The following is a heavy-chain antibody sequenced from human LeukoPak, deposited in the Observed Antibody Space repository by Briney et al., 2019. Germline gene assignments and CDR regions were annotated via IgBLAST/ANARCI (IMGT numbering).Heavy chain of an antibody. Sequence: SETLSLTCTVSGYSISSGYYWGWIRQPPGKGLEWIGSIYHSGSTYYNPSLKSRVTISVDTSKNQFSLKLSSVTAADTAVYYCARDRALYYYGSGSYNWFDPWGQGTLVTVSS. D-gene: IGHD3-10*01. CDR1: GYSISSGYY. V-gene: IGHV4-38-2*02. CDR3: ARDRALYYYGSGSYNWFDP. CDR2: IYHSGST. J-gene: IGHJ5*02.